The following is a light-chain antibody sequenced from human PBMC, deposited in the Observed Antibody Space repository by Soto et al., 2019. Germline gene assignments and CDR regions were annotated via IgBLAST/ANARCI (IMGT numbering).Light chain of an antibody. CDR1: QSISSW. CDR2: DAS. V-gene: IGKV1-5*01. CDR3: QQYNSYSRK. Sequence: DIQMTQSPSTLSASVGDRVTITCRASQSISSWLAWYQQRPGKAPKLLIYDASSLESGVPSRFSGSGSGTEFTLTISSLQPDDFATYYCQQYNSYSRKFGQGTKV. J-gene: IGKJ1*01.